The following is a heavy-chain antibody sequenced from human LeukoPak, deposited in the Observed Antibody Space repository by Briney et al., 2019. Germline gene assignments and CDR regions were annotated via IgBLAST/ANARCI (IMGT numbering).Heavy chain of an antibody. CDR3: ARGGILTGPMSDY. V-gene: IGHV1-8*01. CDR2: MNPNSGNT. Sequence: ASVQVSCKASGYTFTSYDINWVRQATGQGLEGMGWMNPNSGNTGYAQKFQGRVTMTRNTSISTAYMELSSLRSEDTAVYYCARGGILTGPMSDYWGQGTLVTVSS. J-gene: IGHJ4*02. D-gene: IGHD3-9*01. CDR1: GYTFTSYD.